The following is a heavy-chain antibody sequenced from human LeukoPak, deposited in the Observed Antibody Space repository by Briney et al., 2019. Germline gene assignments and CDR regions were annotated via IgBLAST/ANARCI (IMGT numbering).Heavy chain of an antibody. V-gene: IGHV4-31*03. J-gene: IGHJ4*02. CDR1: GGSISSGGYC. D-gene: IGHD3-22*01. CDR3: ARRRGLFFDY. Sequence: SETLSLTCTASGGSISSGGYCWSWIRQRPGKGLEWIGYIYDAGSTYYNPSLQSRVTISVDTSKNQFSLKLSSVTAADTAVYFCARRRGLFFDYWGQGTLVTVSS. CDR2: IYDAGST.